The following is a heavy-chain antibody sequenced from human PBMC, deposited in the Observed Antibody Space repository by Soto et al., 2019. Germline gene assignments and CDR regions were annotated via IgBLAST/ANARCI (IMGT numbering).Heavy chain of an antibody. CDR1: GYTFTGYY. CDR2: INPNSGGT. Sequence: ASVKVSCKASGYTFTGYYMHWVRQAPGQGLEWMGWINPNSGGTNYAQKFQGRVTMTRGTSISTAYMELSRLRSDDTAVYYCARDGTAMVPVDYWGQGTLVTSPQ. V-gene: IGHV1-2*02. J-gene: IGHJ4*02. CDR3: ARDGTAMVPVDY. D-gene: IGHD5-18*01.